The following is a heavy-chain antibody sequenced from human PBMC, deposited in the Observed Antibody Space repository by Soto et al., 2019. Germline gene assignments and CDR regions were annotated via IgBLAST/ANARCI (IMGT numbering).Heavy chain of an antibody. Sequence: QVQLVQSGAEVKKPGASVKVSCKASGYTFTGYYMHWVRQAPGQGLEWMGWINPNSGGTNNAQKFQGRVTMTRDTSISTVYMELSRLRSDDTAVYYCARDSATLTTIVVWYFHLWGRGTLVTVSS. CDR2: INPNSGGT. J-gene: IGHJ2*01. CDR1: GYTFTGYY. D-gene: IGHD4-17*01. V-gene: IGHV1-2*02. CDR3: ARDSATLTTIVVWYFHL.